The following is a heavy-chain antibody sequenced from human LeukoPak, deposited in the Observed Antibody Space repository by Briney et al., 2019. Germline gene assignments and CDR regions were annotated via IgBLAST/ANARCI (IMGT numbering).Heavy chain of an antibody. Sequence: ASVKVSCKASGYTFTSYYMHWVRQAPGQGLEWMGIINPSGGSTSYAQKLQGRVTMTTDTSTSTAYMELRSLRSDDTAVYYCATITIFGVVNQRAPLDYWGQGTLITVSS. J-gene: IGHJ4*02. D-gene: IGHD3-3*01. V-gene: IGHV1-46*01. CDR3: ATITIFGVVNQRAPLDY. CDR2: INPSGGST. CDR1: GYTFTSYY.